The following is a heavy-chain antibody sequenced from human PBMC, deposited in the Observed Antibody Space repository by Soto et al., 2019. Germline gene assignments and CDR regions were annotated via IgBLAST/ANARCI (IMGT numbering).Heavy chain of an antibody. V-gene: IGHV3-21*01. CDR3: AREMGVYYGSGSYDRWFDT. CDR2: ISGGSGRI. Sequence: EVQVVESGGGLVKPGGSLRLSCAASGFTFSTYSMHWVRQAPGKGLEWVSSISGGSGRIYYAYSVKGRFTISRENAKNSLYLQMNSQRAEDTSVYYCAREMGVYYGSGSYDRWFDTWGQGTQVTVPS. D-gene: IGHD3-10*01. J-gene: IGHJ5*02. CDR1: GFTFSTYS.